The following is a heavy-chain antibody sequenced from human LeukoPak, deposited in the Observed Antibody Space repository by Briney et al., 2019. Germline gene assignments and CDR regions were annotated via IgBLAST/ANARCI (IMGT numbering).Heavy chain of an antibody. J-gene: IGHJ4*02. CDR2: ISPGGDTP. D-gene: IGHD1-1*01. CDR1: GFTFRNYG. CDR3: VRDYNWGFDY. Sequence: GGSLRLSCVASGFTFRNYGMNWVRQAPGKGLEWVSGISPGGDTPYYADSVRGRFTISRDNSKNNVYLQMYSLRVEDTSIYYCVRDYNWGFDYWGQGTVVTVSS. V-gene: IGHV3-23*01.